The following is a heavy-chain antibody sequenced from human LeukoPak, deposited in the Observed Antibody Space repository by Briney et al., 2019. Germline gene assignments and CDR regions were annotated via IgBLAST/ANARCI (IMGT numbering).Heavy chain of an antibody. D-gene: IGHD4-17*01. Sequence: ASVKVSCEASGYTFTSYGISWVRQAPGQGLEWMGWISAYNGNTNYAQKLQGRVTMTTDTSTSTAYMELRSLRSDDTAVYYCARHYGDYAQYNWFDPWGQGTLVTVSS. CDR3: ARHYGDYAQYNWFDP. CDR1: GYTFTSYG. V-gene: IGHV1-18*01. J-gene: IGHJ5*02. CDR2: ISAYNGNT.